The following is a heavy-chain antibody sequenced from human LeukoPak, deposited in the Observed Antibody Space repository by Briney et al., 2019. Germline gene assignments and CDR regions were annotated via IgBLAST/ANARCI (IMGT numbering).Heavy chain of an antibody. J-gene: IGHJ4*02. CDR3: KSGGAAPGSFDY. CDR1: GFTFSDYW. D-gene: IGHD4-23*01. CDR2: IKYDGNEK. V-gene: IGHV3-7*01. Sequence: GGSLRLSCAASGFTFSDYWWSWIRQAPGKGLEWVANIKYDGNEKCYVDSVKGRFTISRDNAKNALYLQLNSLIVEDTAVYYCKSGGAAPGSFDYWGQGTLVTVSP.